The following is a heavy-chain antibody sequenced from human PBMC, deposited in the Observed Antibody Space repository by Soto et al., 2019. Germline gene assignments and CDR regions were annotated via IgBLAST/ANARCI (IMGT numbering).Heavy chain of an antibody. CDR2: INHGGST. J-gene: IGHJ4*02. Sequence: SETLSLPCAVDGGSLSDYYWGWIRQPPGKGLEWIGEINHGGSTNYNPSLTRRVTISVDTSKNQSSLKLSSVTAADTAVYYCARAKVVPAAMPFASLGQGPLVTVSP. V-gene: IGHV4-34*01. CDR3: ARAKVVPAAMPFAS. D-gene: IGHD2-2*01. CDR1: GGSLSDYY.